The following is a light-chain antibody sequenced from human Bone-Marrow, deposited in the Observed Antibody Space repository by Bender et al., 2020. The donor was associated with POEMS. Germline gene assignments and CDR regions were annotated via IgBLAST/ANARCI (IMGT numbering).Light chain of an antibody. V-gene: IGLV2-8*01. CDR2: DVS. CDR1: SSDVGGYNY. Sequence: QSALTQPASVSGFPGQSITISCTGTSSDVGGYNYVSWYQQHPGKAPKVMIYDVSRRPSGVPDRFSGSKSGNTASLTVSGLQAEDEADYYCSSYAGSNNLYVFGTGTKVTVL. CDR3: SSYAGSNNLYV. J-gene: IGLJ1*01.